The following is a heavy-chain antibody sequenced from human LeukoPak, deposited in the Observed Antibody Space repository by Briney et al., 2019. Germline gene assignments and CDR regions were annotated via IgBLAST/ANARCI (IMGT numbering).Heavy chain of an antibody. D-gene: IGHD3-10*01. CDR3: ASGGYYGSGSRYGMDV. J-gene: IGHJ6*02. V-gene: IGHV3-30-3*01. CDR2: ISYDGSNR. CDR1: GFTFSSYA. Sequence: PGGSLRLSCAASGFTFSSYAMHWVRQAPGKGLEWVAVISYDGSNRYYADSVKGRFTISRDNSKNTLYLQMNSQRAEDTAVYYCASGGYYGSGSRYGMDVWGQGTTVTVSS.